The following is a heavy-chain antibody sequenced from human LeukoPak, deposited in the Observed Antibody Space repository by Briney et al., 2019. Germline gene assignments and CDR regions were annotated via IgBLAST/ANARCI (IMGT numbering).Heavy chain of an antibody. Sequence: GGSLRLSCAASGFTVSSNYMSWVRQAPGKGLEWVSVIYSGGSTYYADSVKGRFTISRDNSKNSLYLQMNSLRAEDTALYYCAKDIVAAGFDPWGQGTLVTVSS. CDR3: AKDIVAAGFDP. CDR1: GFTVSSNY. V-gene: IGHV3-53*05. CDR2: IYSGGST. J-gene: IGHJ5*02. D-gene: IGHD6-13*01.